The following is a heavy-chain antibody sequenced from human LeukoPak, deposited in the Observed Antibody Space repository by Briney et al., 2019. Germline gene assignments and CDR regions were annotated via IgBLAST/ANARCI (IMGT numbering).Heavy chain of an antibody. J-gene: IGHJ4*02. D-gene: IGHD5-18*01. V-gene: IGHV3-33*08. CDR2: IWYDGSNK. Sequence: GGSLRLSCAASGFTFSIYNMNWVRQAPGKGLEWVAVIWYDGSNKYYADSVKGRFTISRDNSKNTLYLQMNSLRAEDTAVYYCARGGGYSYGYVVDYWGQGTLVTVSS. CDR1: GFTFSIYN. CDR3: ARGGGYSYGYVVDY.